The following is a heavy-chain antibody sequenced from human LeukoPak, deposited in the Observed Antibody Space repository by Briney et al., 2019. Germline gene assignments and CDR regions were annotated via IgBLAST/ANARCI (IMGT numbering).Heavy chain of an antibody. D-gene: IGHD2-21*02. J-gene: IGHJ3*02. CDR3: ARDRGAYCGGDCQPDAFDI. CDR1: GFTFSSYA. V-gene: IGHV3-64*01. Sequence: GGSLRLSCAASGFTFSSYAMHWVRQAPGKGLEYVSAISSNGGSTYYANSVKGRFTISRDNSKNTLYLQMGSLRAEDMAVYYCARDRGAYCGGDCQPDAFDIWGQGTMVTVSS. CDR2: ISSNGGST.